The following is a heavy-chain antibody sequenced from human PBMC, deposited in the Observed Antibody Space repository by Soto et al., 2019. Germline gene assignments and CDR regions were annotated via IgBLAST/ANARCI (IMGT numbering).Heavy chain of an antibody. CDR1: GGSISSGGYY. D-gene: IGHD2-2*01. J-gene: IGHJ5*02. Sequence: SETLSLTCTVSGGSISSGGYYWSWIRQHPGKGPEWIGYIYYSGTSSYNPSLKSRVTMSVDTSKKQLSLRLSSVTAADTAVYYCARLHCDSPNCVPLDPWGQGTLVTVSS. CDR3: ARLHCDSPNCVPLDP. CDR2: IYYSGTS. V-gene: IGHV4-39*01.